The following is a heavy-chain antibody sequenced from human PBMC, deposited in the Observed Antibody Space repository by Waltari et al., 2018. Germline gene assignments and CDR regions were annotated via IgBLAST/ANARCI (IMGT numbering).Heavy chain of an antibody. V-gene: IGHV3-33*06. J-gene: IGHJ4*02. CDR2: IWYDGSKT. CDR3: AEDRTWGPSGAEL. D-gene: IGHD6-19*01. CDR1: GLRFISYG. Sequence: QGQLVESGGGVGQPGTSLRLSCAASGLRFISYGFHWVRQAPGKGLEWVVVIWYDGSKTYYADSVKGRFTISRDNSKNAVYLEMKSLTVDDTAFYYCAEDRTWGPSGAELWGQGTLVIVSS.